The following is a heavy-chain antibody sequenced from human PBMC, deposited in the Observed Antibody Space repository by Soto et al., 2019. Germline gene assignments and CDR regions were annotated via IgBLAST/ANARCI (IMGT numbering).Heavy chain of an antibody. Sequence: GGSLRLSCAASGFTFSSYGMHWVRQAPGKGLEWVAVISYDGSNKYYADSVKGRFTISRDNSKNTLYLQMNSLRAEDTAVYYCAKGDDWFLDYWGQGTLVTVSS. D-gene: IGHD3-9*01. J-gene: IGHJ4*02. V-gene: IGHV3-30*18. CDR1: GFTFSSYG. CDR2: ISYDGSNK. CDR3: AKGDDWFLDY.